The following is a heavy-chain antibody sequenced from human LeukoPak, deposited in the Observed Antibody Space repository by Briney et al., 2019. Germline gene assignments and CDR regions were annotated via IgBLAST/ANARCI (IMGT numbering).Heavy chain of an antibody. CDR2: IWYNGSNK. Sequence: GGSLRLSCAASGFTFSSYGMPWVRQAPGKGLEWVAVIWYNGSNKYYADSVKGQFTISRDNSKNTLYLQMNSLRAEDTAVYYCARGLRGYYYGSGSHFDYWGQGTLVTVSS. J-gene: IGHJ4*02. D-gene: IGHD3-10*01. CDR3: ARGLRGYYYGSGSHFDY. V-gene: IGHV3-33*08. CDR1: GFTFSSYG.